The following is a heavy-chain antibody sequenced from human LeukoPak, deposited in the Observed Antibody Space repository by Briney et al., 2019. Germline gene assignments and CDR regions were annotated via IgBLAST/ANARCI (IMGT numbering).Heavy chain of an antibody. CDR1: GGSISSSSYY. CDR2: IYYSGST. Sequence: PSETLSLTCTVSGGSISSSSYYWGWIRQPPGKGLEWIGSIYYSGSTYYNPSLKSRVTISVDTSKNQFSLKLSSVTAADTAVYYCARGGPYCSGGSCYLYWGQGTLVTVSS. CDR3: ARGGPYCSGGSCYLY. V-gene: IGHV4-39*07. D-gene: IGHD2-15*01. J-gene: IGHJ4*02.